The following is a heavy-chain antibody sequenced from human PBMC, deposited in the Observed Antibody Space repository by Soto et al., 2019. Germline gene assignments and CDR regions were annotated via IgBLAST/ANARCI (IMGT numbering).Heavy chain of an antibody. CDR3: ASAVSSWCSSSSCYGIYYFDY. J-gene: IGHJ4*02. CDR2: IYHSGST. Sequence: SETLSLTCAVSGGSISSGGYSWSWIRQPPGKGLEWIGYIYHSGSTYYNPSLKSRVTISVDRSKNQFSLKLSSVTAADTAVYYCASAVSSWCSSSSCYGIYYFDYWGQGTLVTVSS. V-gene: IGHV4-30-2*01. D-gene: IGHD2-2*01. CDR1: GGSISSGGYS.